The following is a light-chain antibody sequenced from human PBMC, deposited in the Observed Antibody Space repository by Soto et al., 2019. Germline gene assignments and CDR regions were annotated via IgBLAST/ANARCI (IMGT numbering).Light chain of an antibody. J-gene: IGLJ3*02. Sequence: QSALTQPASVSGSPGQSITISCTGTSSDVGGYNYVSWYQQHPGKAPKLMIYEVSNRPSGVSNRFSGSKSVNTASLTISGXXXXXXXXYXCSSYTSSSTRVFGGGTQL. CDR2: EVS. CDR1: SSDVGGYNY. CDR3: SSYTSSSTRV. V-gene: IGLV2-14*01.